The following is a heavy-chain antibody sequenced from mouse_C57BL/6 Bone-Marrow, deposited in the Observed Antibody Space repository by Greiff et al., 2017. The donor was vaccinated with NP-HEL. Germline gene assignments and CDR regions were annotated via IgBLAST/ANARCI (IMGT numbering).Heavy chain of an antibody. CDR2: IYPGDGDT. CDR1: GYAFSSSW. D-gene: IGHD1-1*01. Sequence: VQLQQSGPELVKPGASVKISCTASGYAFSSSWMNWVKQRPGKGLEWIGRIYPGDGDTNYNGKFKGKATLTADKSSSTAYMQLSSLTSEDSAVYFCSRGRSYTYAMDDWGQGTSVTVSS. CDR3: SRGRSYTYAMDD. J-gene: IGHJ4*01. V-gene: IGHV1-82*01.